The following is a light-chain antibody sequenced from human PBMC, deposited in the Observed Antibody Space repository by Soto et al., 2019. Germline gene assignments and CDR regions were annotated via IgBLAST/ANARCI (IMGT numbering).Light chain of an antibody. CDR1: QSVSSY. V-gene: IGKV3-11*01. Sequence: EIVLTQSPATLSLSPGERATLSCRASQSVSSYFAWYQQKPGQAPRLLIYDASNRATGIPARFSGSGSGTDFTLTISSLEPEDFAVYDCQQRSDWPLTFVQGTKVEIK. J-gene: IGKJ1*01. CDR3: QQRSDWPLT. CDR2: DAS.